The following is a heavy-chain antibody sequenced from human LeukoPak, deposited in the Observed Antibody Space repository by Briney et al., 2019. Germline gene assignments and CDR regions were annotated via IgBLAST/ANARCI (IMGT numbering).Heavy chain of an antibody. Sequence: GASVKVSCKASGGTFSSYAISWVRQAPGQGLEWMGEIIPIFGTANYAQKFQGRVTITADESTNTAYMELSSLRSDDTAVYYCARILVGGWGDFDYWGQGTLVTVSS. CDR2: IIPIFGTA. CDR3: ARILVGGWGDFDY. D-gene: IGHD6-19*01. CDR1: GGTFSSYA. J-gene: IGHJ4*02. V-gene: IGHV1-69*13.